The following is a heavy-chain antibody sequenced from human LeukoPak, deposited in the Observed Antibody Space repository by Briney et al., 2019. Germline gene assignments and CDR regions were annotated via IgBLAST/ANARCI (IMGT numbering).Heavy chain of an antibody. CDR2: IWYDGSNK. Sequence: GGSLRLSCAASGFTFSSCGMHWVRQAPGKGLEWVAIIWYDGSNKYYADSVRGRFTISRDNSKNTLYLQMHSLRAEDTAAYYCARDYDNSGYSPGNWGQGTLVTVSS. CDR1: GFTFSSCG. V-gene: IGHV3-33*01. D-gene: IGHD3-22*01. CDR3: ARDYDNSGYSPGN. J-gene: IGHJ4*02.